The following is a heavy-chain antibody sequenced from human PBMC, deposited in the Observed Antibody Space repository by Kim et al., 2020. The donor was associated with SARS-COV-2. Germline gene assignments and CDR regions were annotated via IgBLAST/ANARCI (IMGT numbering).Heavy chain of an antibody. Sequence: TSLKSRHTISKDTSKSQVVLTMTNMDPVDTATYYCARILKGAVAGYYFDYWGQGTLVTVSS. CDR3: ARILKGAVAGYYFDY. D-gene: IGHD6-19*01. J-gene: IGHJ4*02. V-gene: IGHV2-26*01.